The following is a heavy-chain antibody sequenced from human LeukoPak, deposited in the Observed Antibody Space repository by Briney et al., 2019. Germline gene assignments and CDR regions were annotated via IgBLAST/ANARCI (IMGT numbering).Heavy chain of an antibody. J-gene: IGHJ4*02. Sequence: ASVKVSCKGSGYTFTSYGISWVRQAPGQGLEWMGWISAYNGNTNYAQKLQGRVTMTTDTSTSTAYMELRSLRSDDTAVYYCAIYRGIAVATRYFDYWGQGTLVTVSS. CDR1: GYTFTSYG. CDR2: ISAYNGNT. CDR3: AIYRGIAVATRYFDY. V-gene: IGHV1-18*01. D-gene: IGHD6-19*01.